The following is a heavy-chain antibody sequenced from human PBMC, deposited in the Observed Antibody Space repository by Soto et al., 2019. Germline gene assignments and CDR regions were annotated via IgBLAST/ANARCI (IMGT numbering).Heavy chain of an antibody. D-gene: IGHD3-9*01. Sequence: QEQLVESGGGVVRPGKSLRLSCEAFGFNFTYNAMHWVRQAPGKGLEWVAVISFNGRKKFYARSVKGRFTISRDNSKNTLYLQINNLRPGDTAVYYCARDWLRRDDILTPSWNFNLWGQGTLVTAS. J-gene: IGHJ2*01. CDR3: ARDWLRRDDILTPSWNFNL. CDR1: GFNFTYNA. CDR2: ISFNGRKK. V-gene: IGHV3-30*04.